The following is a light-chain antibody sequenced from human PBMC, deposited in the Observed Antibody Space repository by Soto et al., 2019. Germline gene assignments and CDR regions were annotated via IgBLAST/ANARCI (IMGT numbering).Light chain of an antibody. CDR3: QQYYGAPYT. CDR2: GAS. Sequence: EIVMTQSPATLSVSPGERATLSCRASQSVSSNLAWYQQKPGQAPRLLIYGASTRATGIPARFSGSGSGTEFTLTISSLQSEDFAVYYCQQYYGAPYTFGQGTKLVIK. J-gene: IGKJ2*01. CDR1: QSVSSN. V-gene: IGKV3-15*01.